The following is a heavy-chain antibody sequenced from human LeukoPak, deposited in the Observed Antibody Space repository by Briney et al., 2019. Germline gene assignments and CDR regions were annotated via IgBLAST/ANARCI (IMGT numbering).Heavy chain of an antibody. CDR2: IYYSGST. CDR1: GDSISSYY. V-gene: IGHV4-59*08. J-gene: IGHJ4*02. Sequence: SETLSLTCTVSGDSISSYYWSWIRQPPGKGLEWIGYIYYSGSTNYNPSLKSRVTISVDTSKNQFSLKLSSVTAADTAVYYCARHRYTGSFLYDYWGPGTLVTVSS. CDR3: ARHRYTGSFLYDY. D-gene: IGHD1-26*01.